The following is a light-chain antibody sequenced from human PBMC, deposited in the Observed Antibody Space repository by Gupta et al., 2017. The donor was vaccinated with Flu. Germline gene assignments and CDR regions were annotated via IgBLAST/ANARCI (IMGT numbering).Light chain of an antibody. V-gene: IGKV1-12*01. CDR2: AAS. CDR1: QGISSW. Sequence: DIQMTQSPSSVSASVGDRVTITCRASQGISSWLAWYQQKPGKAPKLMIYAASRGQSGVPSRFSGSGCRTDFTLTSSRRQHEDFADYYGQQDNSFGTFGQGTKVEIK. CDR3: QQDNSFGT. J-gene: IGKJ1*01.